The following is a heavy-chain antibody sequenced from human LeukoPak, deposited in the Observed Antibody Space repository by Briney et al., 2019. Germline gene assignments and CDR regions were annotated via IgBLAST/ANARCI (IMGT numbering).Heavy chain of an antibody. CDR2: ISGNGGST. V-gene: IGHV3-64D*06. D-gene: IGHD3-10*01. J-gene: IGHJ4*02. Sequence: GGSLRLSCSASGFNFSSYAMYWVRQAPGKGLEYVSGISGNGGSTYHADAVKGRFTISRDNSKNTLNLQMSSLRAEDTAVYFCLSSYGSGTYIDYWGQGPLVTVSS. CDR1: GFNFSSYA. CDR3: LSSYGSGTYIDY.